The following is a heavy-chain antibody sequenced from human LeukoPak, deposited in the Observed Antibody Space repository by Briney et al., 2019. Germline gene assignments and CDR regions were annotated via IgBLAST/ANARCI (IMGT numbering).Heavy chain of an antibody. D-gene: IGHD1-1*01. CDR3: ARWYYIWNGVDL. Sequence: WETPALTCTVSGDSISNSAYYWGSIRQPPGKGLEWIGNFYYTGSTYFKPSLKSRVTISVDTSKNQFSLKLTSVTAADTAVYYCARWYYIWNGVDLWGQSTLVPVSS. CDR2: FYYTGST. CDR1: GDSISNSAYY. V-gene: IGHV4-39*01. J-gene: IGHJ5*02.